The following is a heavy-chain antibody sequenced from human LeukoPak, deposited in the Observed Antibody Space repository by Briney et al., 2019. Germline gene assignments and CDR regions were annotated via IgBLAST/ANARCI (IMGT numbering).Heavy chain of an antibody. Sequence: SETLSLTCAISGGSISSHYWSWIRQPPGKGLEWIGYIENSGNTNYNPSLKSRVTISVDTSKNQFSLKLTSVTAADTAVYFCARIDASTLPYFDDWGQGTLVTVSS. D-gene: IGHD2-2*01. CDR2: IENSGNT. V-gene: IGHV4-59*08. J-gene: IGHJ4*02. CDR3: ARIDASTLPYFDD. CDR1: GGSISSHY.